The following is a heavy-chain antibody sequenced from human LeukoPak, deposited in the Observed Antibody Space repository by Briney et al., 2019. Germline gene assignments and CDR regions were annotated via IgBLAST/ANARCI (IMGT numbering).Heavy chain of an antibody. J-gene: IGHJ4*02. CDR2: INPNTGVT. CDR1: GYTFSGHY. CDR3: ARESSGWYRH. V-gene: IGHV1-2*06. D-gene: IGHD6-19*01. Sequence: ASVKVSCKASGYTFSGHYLHWVRQAPGQGLEWMGRINPNTGVTQYTENFQGRVTMTGDTSISTAYMELSGLRSDDTAIYYCARESSGWYRHWGQGTLVTVSS.